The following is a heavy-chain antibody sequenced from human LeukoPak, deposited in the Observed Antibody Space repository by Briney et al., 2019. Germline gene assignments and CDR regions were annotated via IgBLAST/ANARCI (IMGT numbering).Heavy chain of an antibody. D-gene: IGHD3-22*01. J-gene: IGHJ4*02. CDR1: GFAFSGHW. Sequence: GGSLRLSCAASGFAFSGHWMTWVRQAPGKGLEWVANIKEDGSKKNYVDSVKGRFTISRDNAKNSLYLQMTSLRAEDTAMYYCATPLDYYDSSGFHQGGDWGQGTLVTVSS. CDR3: ATPLDYYDSSGFHQGGD. V-gene: IGHV3-7*03. CDR2: IKEDGSKK.